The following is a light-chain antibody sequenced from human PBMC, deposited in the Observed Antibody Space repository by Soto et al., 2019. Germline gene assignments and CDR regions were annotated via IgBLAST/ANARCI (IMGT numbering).Light chain of an antibody. J-gene: IGKJ4*01. CDR1: QTVNTY. CDR2: GAS. CDR3: HQRYNWLS. V-gene: IGKV3-11*01. Sequence: IVLTQSPATLSLSPGETATLSCRARQTVNTYLSWYQHKPGQAPRLLIYGASKRATGIPARFSGSGSGTDFTLTISSLEPEDSAVYYCHQRYNWLSLGGGTKVDIK.